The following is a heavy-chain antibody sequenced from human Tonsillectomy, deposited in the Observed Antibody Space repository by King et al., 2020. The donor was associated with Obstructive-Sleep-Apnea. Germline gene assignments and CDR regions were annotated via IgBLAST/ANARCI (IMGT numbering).Heavy chain of an antibody. Sequence: QLVQSGAEVKKPGASVKVACKASGHTFSSYSISWVRQAPGQGLEWMGWISGYNGNSRYADKFCGRITLTTDTSTNTAYMDLGSLRSDDTAIYYCARLSSGDIVTDWGQGTTVTVSS. D-gene: IGHD3-9*01. CDR3: ARLSSGDIVTD. J-gene: IGHJ6*02. CDR1: GHTFSSYS. CDR2: ISGYNGNS. V-gene: IGHV1-18*04.